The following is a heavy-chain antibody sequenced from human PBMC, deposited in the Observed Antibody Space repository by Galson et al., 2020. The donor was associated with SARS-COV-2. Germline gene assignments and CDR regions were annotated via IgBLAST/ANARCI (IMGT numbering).Heavy chain of an antibody. V-gene: IGHV4-31*03. CDR1: GGPISSGGYH. D-gene: IGHD3-9*01. CDR2: IYYSGRT. CDR3: ARAPVLRYFDWLLLGDAFDI. Sequence: SEPLSLTCTVSGGPISSGGYHWSWIRQHPGQGLEWTGYIYYSGRTYYNPSLKSRVTISVDTSKNQFSLKLSSVTAADTAVYYCARAPVLRYFDWLLLGDAFDIWGQGTMVTVSS. J-gene: IGHJ3*02.